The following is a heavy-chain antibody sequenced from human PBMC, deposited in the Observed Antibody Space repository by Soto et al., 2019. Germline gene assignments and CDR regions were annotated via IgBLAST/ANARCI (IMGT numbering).Heavy chain of an antibody. Sequence: SETLSLTCSVSGDSISTVDYFWAWIRQPPGQALEYIGYIYKSTTTYYNPSFESRVAISLDTSKSQFSLNVTSVTAADTAVYFCARGRYCLTGRCFPNWFDSWGQGTLVTVS. CDR1: GDSISTVDYF. D-gene: IGHD2-15*01. CDR3: ARGRYCLTGRCFPNWFDS. J-gene: IGHJ5*01. CDR2: IYKSTTT. V-gene: IGHV4-30-4*01.